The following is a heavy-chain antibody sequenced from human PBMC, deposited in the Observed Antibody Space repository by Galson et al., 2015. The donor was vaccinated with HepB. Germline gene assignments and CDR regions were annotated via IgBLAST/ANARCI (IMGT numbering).Heavy chain of an antibody. CDR2: INGGGSIT. V-gene: IGHV3-74*01. Sequence: SLRLSCAASGFTFSSYWMHWVRQAPGKGLVWVSRINGGGSITTYADSVKGRFTISRDNAKNTLYLGMNSLRVEDTAVYYCVRDYQGGFDYWGQGTLVTVSS. J-gene: IGHJ4*02. CDR3: VRDYQGGFDY. CDR1: GFTFSSYW. D-gene: IGHD2-2*01.